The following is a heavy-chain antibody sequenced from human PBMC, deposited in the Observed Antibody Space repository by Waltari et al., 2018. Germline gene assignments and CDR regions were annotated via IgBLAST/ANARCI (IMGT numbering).Heavy chain of an antibody. CDR3: AKELERKPYYYYGWDV. CDR1: GFTFSDYA. CDR2: ISNSDDTT. Sequence: EMHLLESGGSLAQPGESLRLSCAASGFTFSDYAMAWVRQATGKGLEWGSTISNSDDTTYYAESVKGRFTISRDNSKSTLFLQMNSRRADDTAIYYCAKELERKPYYYYGWDVWGQGTTVTVSS. J-gene: IGHJ6*02. V-gene: IGHV3-23*01. D-gene: IGHD1-1*01.